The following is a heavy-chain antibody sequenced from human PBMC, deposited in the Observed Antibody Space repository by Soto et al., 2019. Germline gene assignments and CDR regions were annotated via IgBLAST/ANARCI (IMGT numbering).Heavy chain of an antibody. D-gene: IGHD3-3*01. CDR1: GDSISSSSFS. J-gene: IGHJ4*02. CDR2: IYYTGNT. CDR3: ASPPKAVSGYFNY. Sequence: SETLSLTCTVSGDSISSSSFSWGWVRQPPGKGLEWIGTIYYTGNTDFNPSLKSRVSISVDKSKNQFSLRLSSVTAADTAVYYCASPPKAVSGYFNYWGQGALVTVSS. V-gene: IGHV4-39*01.